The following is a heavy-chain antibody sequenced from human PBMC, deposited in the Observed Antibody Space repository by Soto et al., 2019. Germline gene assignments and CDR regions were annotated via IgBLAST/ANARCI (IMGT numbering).Heavy chain of an antibody. CDR2: ISGHNGTT. CDR3: ARDRPYYDNRKVGWFDP. D-gene: IGHD3-16*01. J-gene: IGHJ5*02. CDR1: GYTCTSSG. V-gene: IGHV1-18*01. Sequence: QVELVQSGAEVRKPGASVKVSCRASGYTCTSSGITWVRQAPGQGLAWMGWISGHNGTTNYAQKFQARVTMNTDTSTSTAFMELRNIISDDTAVYYCARDRPYYDNRKVGWFDPWGQGTLVTVSS.